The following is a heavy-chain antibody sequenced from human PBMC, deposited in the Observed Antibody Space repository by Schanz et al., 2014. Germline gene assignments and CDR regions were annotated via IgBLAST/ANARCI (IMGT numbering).Heavy chain of an antibody. CDR2: IVPIAGIT. CDR3: ARDLTVDTGYVVHYYYYGIDV. CDR1: RSTFSSYT. J-gene: IGHJ6*02. V-gene: IGHV1-69*08. Sequence: QVQLVQSGAEVKKPGSSVKVSCKASRSTFSSYTFSWVRQAPGQGLEWMGRIVPIAGITNYAQRFQGRVTITADKSSDTAYMELSSLRSEDTAVYFCARDLTVDTGYVVHYYYYGIDVWGQGTTVTVSS. D-gene: IGHD5-12*01.